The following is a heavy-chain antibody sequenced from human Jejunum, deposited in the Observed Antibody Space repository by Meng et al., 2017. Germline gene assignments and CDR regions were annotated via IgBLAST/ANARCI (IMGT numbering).Heavy chain of an antibody. J-gene: IGHJ5*02. Sequence: EVQLVESGGGLVQPGGSLRLSCSASGFIFTTSWISWVRQAPGKGLEWVANIKQDGSEEKYVDSVRGRFTISRDNANNSVYLQMTDLRAEDTAVYYCAKGYSWTMPWGQGTLVTVSS. CDR1: GFIFTTSW. CDR3: AKGYSWTMP. CDR2: IKQDGSEE. V-gene: IGHV3-7*01. D-gene: IGHD1-26*01.